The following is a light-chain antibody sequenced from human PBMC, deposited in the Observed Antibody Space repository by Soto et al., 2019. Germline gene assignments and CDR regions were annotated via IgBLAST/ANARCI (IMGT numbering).Light chain of an antibody. V-gene: IGKV3-15*01. Sequence: ELVMTRSPATLSACPGERVILSCGGGQNIGSNLAWYQQRPGQAPRLLMYGASTRATETPARFSGSGSATDFTLPISSLQSEDFAVYYCQQYNNWPPYTFGQGTKVDIK. CDR3: QQYNNWPPYT. CDR2: GAS. J-gene: IGKJ2*01. CDR1: QNIGSN.